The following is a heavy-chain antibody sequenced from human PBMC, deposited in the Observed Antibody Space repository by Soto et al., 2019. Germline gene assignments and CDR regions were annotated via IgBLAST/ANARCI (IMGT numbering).Heavy chain of an antibody. V-gene: IGHV1-18*04. CDR3: ARDEPYSSGWYYFDY. J-gene: IGHJ4*02. Sequence: QVQLVQSGAEVKKPGASVKVSCKASGYTFTDYGISWVRQAPGQGPEWMGWISAYNGASNYAQNLQGRVSMTTETSTSTAYMELRSLESDDTAVYYCARDEPYSSGWYYFDYWGQGTLVTVSS. CDR1: GYTFTDYG. D-gene: IGHD6-19*01. CDR2: ISAYNGAS.